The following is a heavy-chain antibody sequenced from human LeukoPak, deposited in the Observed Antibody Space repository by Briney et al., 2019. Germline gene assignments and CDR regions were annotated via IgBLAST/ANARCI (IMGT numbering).Heavy chain of an antibody. Sequence: ASVTVSCTASGGTFSSYAISWVRQAPGQGLEWMGGIIPIFGTANYAQKFQGRVTITADESTSTAYMELSSLRSEDTAVYYCARESGNTGDFDYWGQGTLVTVSS. D-gene: IGHD1-26*01. CDR2: IIPIFGTA. J-gene: IGHJ4*02. V-gene: IGHV1-69*13. CDR3: ARESGNTGDFDY. CDR1: GGTFSSYA.